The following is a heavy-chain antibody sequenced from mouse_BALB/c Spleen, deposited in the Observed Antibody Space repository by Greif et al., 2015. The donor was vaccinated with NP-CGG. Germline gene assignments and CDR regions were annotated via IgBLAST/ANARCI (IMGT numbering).Heavy chain of an antibody. V-gene: IGHV1S22*01. CDR3: IWFTPGFAY. J-gene: IGHJ3*01. CDR2: IYPGSGST. Sequence: LQQSGSELVRPGASVKLSCKASGYTSTSHWMHWVKQRPGQGLEWIGNIYPGSGSTNYDEKFKSKATLTVDTSSSTAYMRRSSLTAEVSAVSYHIWFTPGFAYWGQGTLVTVYA. CDR1: GYTSTSHW. D-gene: IGHD2-2*01.